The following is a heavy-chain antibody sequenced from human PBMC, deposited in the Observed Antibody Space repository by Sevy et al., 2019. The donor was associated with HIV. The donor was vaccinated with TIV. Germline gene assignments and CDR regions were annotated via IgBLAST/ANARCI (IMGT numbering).Heavy chain of an antibody. Sequence: GGSLRLSCAASGFTLSPYSMEWVRQAPGKGLEWVSYISSSSNIIYYADSVKGRFTVSIDNAKNSLYLRMDSMRDEDTAVYYCARDAMRVGNSNYYYGMDVWGQGTTVTVSS. CDR2: ISSSSNII. V-gene: IGHV3-48*02. J-gene: IGHJ6*02. CDR3: ARDAMRVGNSNYYYGMDV. D-gene: IGHD2-2*01. CDR1: GFTLSPYS.